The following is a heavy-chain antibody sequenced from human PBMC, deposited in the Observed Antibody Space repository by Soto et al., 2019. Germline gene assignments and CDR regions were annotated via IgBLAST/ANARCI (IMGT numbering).Heavy chain of an antibody. CDR3: GRERRGLGMGFDH. Sequence: GGALRLSCAAAGFNFSDNYMGWVRQAPGKGLEGVSSFFTGGSTDYADAVEDGFKISRDDYKKTVYLQTSSLRAADTAVYCCGRERRGLGMGFDHWGQGTLVTVSS. CDR2: FFTGGST. J-gene: IGHJ4*02. D-gene: IGHD6-19*01. V-gene: IGHV3-53*01. CDR1: GFNFSDNY.